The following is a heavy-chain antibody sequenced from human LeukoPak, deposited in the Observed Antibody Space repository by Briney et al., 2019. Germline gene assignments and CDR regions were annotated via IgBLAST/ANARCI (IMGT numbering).Heavy chain of an antibody. D-gene: IGHD6-13*01. J-gene: IGHJ4*02. CDR2: IIPIFGTA. CDR3: AKDTLIAAAGAFDY. Sequence: SVKVSCKASGGTFSSYAIIWVRQAPGQGLEWMGGIIPIFGTANYAQKFQGRVTITADESTSTAYMELSSLRVEDTALYYCAKDTLIAAAGAFDYWGQGTLVTVSS. V-gene: IGHV1-69*13. CDR1: GGTFSSYA.